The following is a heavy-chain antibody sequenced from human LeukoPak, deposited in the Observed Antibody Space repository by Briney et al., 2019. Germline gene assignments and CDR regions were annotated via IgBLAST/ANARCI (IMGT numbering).Heavy chain of an antibody. V-gene: IGHV4-39*01. CDR3: AGHSGSGSLSRPFDP. CDR2: VYYTGST. J-gene: IGHJ5*02. Sequence: SETLSLTCTVSGASVTSGGFYWGWLRQSPGKGLQWIATVYYTGSTYYNPSLKSRVTISIDTSKNQFSLNLRSLIAADTAVYYCAGHSGSGSLSRPFDPWGRGPLVTVSS. D-gene: IGHD3-10*01. CDR1: GASVTSGGFY.